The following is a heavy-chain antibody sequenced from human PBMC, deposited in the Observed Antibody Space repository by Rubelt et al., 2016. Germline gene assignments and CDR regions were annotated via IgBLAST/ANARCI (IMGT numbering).Heavy chain of an antibody. Sequence: EMQLVESGGGLVQPGGSLRLSCAASGFTFGTYAMSWVRQAPGKGLEWVSVISGSGGNTYYVDSVKGRFTISRDDAKNTLCRQMSGLRAEDTAVYYCARETGRDWYFDLWGRGTLVTVSS. CDR2: ISGSGGNT. V-gene: IGHV3-23*02. CDR1: GFTFGTYA. CDR3: ARETGRDWYFDL. J-gene: IGHJ2*01.